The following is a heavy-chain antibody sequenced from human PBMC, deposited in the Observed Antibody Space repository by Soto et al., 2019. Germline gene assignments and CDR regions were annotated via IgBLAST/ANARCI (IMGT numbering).Heavy chain of an antibody. J-gene: IGHJ5*02. CDR1: GYSISSGYY. CDR2: IYHSGST. CDR3: ARDQAPIAARWAGWFDP. Sequence: LSLTCAVSGYSISSGYYWGWIRQPPGKGLERIGSIYHSGSTYYNPSLKSRVTISVDTSKNQFSLKLSSVTAADTAVYYCARDQAPIAARWAGWFDPWGQGTLVTVSS. V-gene: IGHV4-38-2*02. D-gene: IGHD6-6*01.